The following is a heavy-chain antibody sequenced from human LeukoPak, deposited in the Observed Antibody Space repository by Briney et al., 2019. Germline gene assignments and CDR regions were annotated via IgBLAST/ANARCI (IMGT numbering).Heavy chain of an antibody. CDR3: ARARIVVVPAAIAGRGYSGYVDY. D-gene: IGHD2-2*02. V-gene: IGHV4-34*01. J-gene: IGHJ4*02. CDR2: INHSGST. CDR1: GGSFSGYY. Sequence: PSETLSLTCAVYGGSFSGYYWSWIRQPPGKGLEWFGEINHSGSTNYNPSLKSRVTISVDTSKNQFSLKLSSVTAADTAVYYCARARIVVVPAAIAGRGYSGYVDYWGQGTLVTVSS.